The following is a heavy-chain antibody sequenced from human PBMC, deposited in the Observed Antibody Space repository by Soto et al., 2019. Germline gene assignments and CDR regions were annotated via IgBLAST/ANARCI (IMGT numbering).Heavy chain of an antibody. V-gene: IGHV4-30-4*01. Sequence: SETLSLTCTVSGGSISSGDYYWSWIRQPPGKGLEWIGYIYYSGSTYYNPSLESRVTISVDTSKNQFSLKLSSVTAADTAVYYCARHFVPYDSSGYYPFDYWGQGTLVTVPS. CDR2: IYYSGST. CDR1: GGSISSGDYY. D-gene: IGHD3-22*01. CDR3: ARHFVPYDSSGYYPFDY. J-gene: IGHJ4*02.